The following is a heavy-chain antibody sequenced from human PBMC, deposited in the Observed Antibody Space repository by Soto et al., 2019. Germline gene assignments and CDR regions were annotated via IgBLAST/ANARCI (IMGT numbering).Heavy chain of an antibody. J-gene: IGHJ1*01. D-gene: IGHD2-21*02. CDR1: GYTFTSYD. V-gene: IGHV1-3*01. CDR2: INAGNGNT. Sequence: QVQLVQSGAEVKKPGASVKVSCKASGYTFTSYDMHWVRQAPGQRLEWMGWINAGNGNTKYSQKFQGRVTITRDTSASTAYMELSSLRSEDTAVYYCARDCGGDCYPAEYFQHWGQGTLVTVSS. CDR3: ARDCGGDCYPAEYFQH.